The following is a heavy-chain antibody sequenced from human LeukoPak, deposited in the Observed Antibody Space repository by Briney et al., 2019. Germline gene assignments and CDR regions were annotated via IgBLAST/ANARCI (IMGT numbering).Heavy chain of an antibody. Sequence: GGSLRLSCATSGFTFTDYGMHWVRQAPGKGLEWVAFVRYDGGNKYYADSVKGRFTISRDNSKNTLYLQVSSLRAEDTGVYYCAISTRLAYYYMDVWGKGTTVTASS. J-gene: IGHJ6*03. CDR2: VRYDGGNK. V-gene: IGHV3-30*02. CDR3: AISTRLAYYYMDV. D-gene: IGHD6-19*01. CDR1: GFTFTDYG.